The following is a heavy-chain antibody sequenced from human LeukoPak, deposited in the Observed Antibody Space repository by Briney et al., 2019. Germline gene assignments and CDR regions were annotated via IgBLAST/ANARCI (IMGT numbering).Heavy chain of an antibody. Sequence: KSSETLSLTCAVYGVSFSYYHWSWIRQTPGKGLEWIGDINRSGSTSNYKASLKSRLTISVDTSKNQFSLKLTSVTAADTAVYYCAIVRWSGAAAVDYWGQGTLVTVSS. V-gene: IGHV4-34*01. J-gene: IGHJ4*02. CDR1: GVSFSYYH. CDR2: INRSGSTS. CDR3: AIVRWSGAAAVDY. D-gene: IGHD6-13*01.